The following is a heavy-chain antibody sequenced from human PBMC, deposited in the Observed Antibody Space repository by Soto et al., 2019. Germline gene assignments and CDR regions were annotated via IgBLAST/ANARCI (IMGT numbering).Heavy chain of an antibody. CDR1: GFTFSNYA. V-gene: IGHV3-23*01. CDR2: ISGSGGNT. CDR3: AKDVIVVVLAATGDY. J-gene: IGHJ4*02. Sequence: GGSLRLSCAASGFTFSNYAMSWVRQAPGKGLEWVSAISGSGGNTYYADSVKGRFTISRDNSKNTLYLQMNSLSAEDTAVYYCAKDVIVVVLAATGDYWGQGTLVTVSS. D-gene: IGHD2-15*01.